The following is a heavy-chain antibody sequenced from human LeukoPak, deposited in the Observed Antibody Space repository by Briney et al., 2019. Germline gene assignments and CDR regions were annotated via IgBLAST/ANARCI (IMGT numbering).Heavy chain of an antibody. D-gene: IGHD7-27*01. V-gene: IGHV4-59*01. Sequence: PSETLSLTCTVSGGSISSYYWSWIRQPPGKGLEWIGYIYYSGSTNYNPSLKSRVTISVDTSKNQFSLKLSSVTAADTAVYYCARSARESWGYAFDIWGQGTMVTVSS. CDR1: GGSISSYY. CDR3: ARSARESWGYAFDI. J-gene: IGHJ3*02. CDR2: IYYSGST.